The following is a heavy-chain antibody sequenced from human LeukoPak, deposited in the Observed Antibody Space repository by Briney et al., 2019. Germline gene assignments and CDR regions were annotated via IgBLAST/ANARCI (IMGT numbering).Heavy chain of an antibody. CDR3: ARPLVFDAFDI. CDR2: ISAYYVNT. CDR1: GYTFTRYG. Sequence: ALGKLSCKASGYTFTRYGISWVRQAPGQALEWMGWISAYYVNTNYAQKLQGRVTMTTDTSTSTAYKELRSLRSDDTAVYCCARPLVFDAFDIWGQGTMVTVSS. V-gene: IGHV1-18*01. D-gene: IGHD3-10*01. J-gene: IGHJ3*02.